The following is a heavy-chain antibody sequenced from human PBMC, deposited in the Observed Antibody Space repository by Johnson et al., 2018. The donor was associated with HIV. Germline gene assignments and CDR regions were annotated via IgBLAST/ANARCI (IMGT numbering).Heavy chain of an antibody. V-gene: IGHV3-30*04. CDR2: ISYDGSNK. CDR1: GFTFSSYA. D-gene: IGHD3-16*01. Sequence: QVQLVESGGGVVQPGRSLRLSCAASGFTFSSYAMHWVRQAPGKGLEWVAVISYDGSNKYYADSVKGRFTIFRDNSKNTLYLQMHGLRAEDTALYYCARAMETYYDYVWGSGAFDIWGQGTMVTVSS. CDR3: ARAMETYYDYVWGSGAFDI. J-gene: IGHJ3*02.